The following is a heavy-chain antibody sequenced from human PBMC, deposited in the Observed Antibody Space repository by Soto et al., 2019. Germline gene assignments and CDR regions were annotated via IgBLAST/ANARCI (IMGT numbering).Heavy chain of an antibody. J-gene: IGHJ6*02. CDR2: ISYDGSNK. CDR1: GFTFSSYA. Sequence: PGGSLRLSCAASGFTFSSYAMHWVRQAPGKGLEWVAVISYDGSNKYYADSVKGRFTISRDNSKNTLYLQMNSLRAEDTAVYYCARDVVEQQLVLDYYGMDVWGQGTTVTVSS. CDR3: ARDVVEQQLVLDYYGMDV. D-gene: IGHD6-13*01. V-gene: IGHV3-30-3*01.